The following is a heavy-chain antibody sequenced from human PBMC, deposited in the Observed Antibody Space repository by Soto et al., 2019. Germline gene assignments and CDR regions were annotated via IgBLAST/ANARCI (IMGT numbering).Heavy chain of an antibody. CDR2: IWYDGSNK. J-gene: IGHJ4*02. Sequence: GGSLRLSCAASGFTFSSYGMHWVRQAPGKGLEWVAVIWYDGSNKYYADSVKGRFTISRDNSKNTLYLQMNSLRAEDTAVYYCARDQAYYYDSTGYFSDYWGQGTLVTVAS. V-gene: IGHV3-33*01. CDR3: ARDQAYYYDSTGYFSDY. D-gene: IGHD3-22*01. CDR1: GFTFSSYG.